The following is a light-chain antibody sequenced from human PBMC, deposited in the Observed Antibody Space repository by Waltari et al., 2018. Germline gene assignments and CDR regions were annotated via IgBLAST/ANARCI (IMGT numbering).Light chain of an antibody. J-gene: IGKJ1*01. Sequence: EILLTQSPGTLSLSPGERVTLSCRASQSISRYLAWYQHKPGQAPRLLIYDASSRATGIPDRFSGSGSGTDFSLTISRLEPEDFAVYYCQKYGTLPATFGQGTKVEIK. CDR3: QKYGTLPAT. V-gene: IGKV3-20*01. CDR1: QSISRY. CDR2: DAS.